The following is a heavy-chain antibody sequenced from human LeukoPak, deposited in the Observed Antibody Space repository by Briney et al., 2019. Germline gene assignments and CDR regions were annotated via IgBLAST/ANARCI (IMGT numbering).Heavy chain of an antibody. CDR2: ISSSSSTI. CDR1: GFTFNSCW. CDR3: ASSGSYRFDY. V-gene: IGHV3-48*02. J-gene: IGHJ4*02. Sequence: GGSLRLSCVVSGFTFNSCWMNWVRQAPGKGLEWVSYISSSSSTIYYADSVKGRFTISRDNAKNSLYLQMNSLRDEDTAVYYCASSGSYRFDYWGQGTLVTVSS. D-gene: IGHD1-26*01.